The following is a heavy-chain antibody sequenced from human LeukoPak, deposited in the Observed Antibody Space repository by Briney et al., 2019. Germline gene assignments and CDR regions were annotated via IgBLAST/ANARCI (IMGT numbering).Heavy chain of an antibody. CDR3: AREGFRGWYQYYYYYGMDV. J-gene: IGHJ6*02. CDR1: GYTFTDYY. D-gene: IGHD6-19*01. CDR2: MNPNSGNT. V-gene: IGHV1-8*02. Sequence: ASVKVSCKASGYTFTDYYMHWVRQATGQGLEWMGWMNPNSGNTGYAQKFQGRVTMTRNTSTSTACMELSSLRSEDTAVYYCAREGFRGWYQYYYYYGMDVWGQGTTVTVSS.